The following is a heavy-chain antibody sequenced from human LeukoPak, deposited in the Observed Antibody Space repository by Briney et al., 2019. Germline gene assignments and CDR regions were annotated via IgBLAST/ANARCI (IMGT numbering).Heavy chain of an antibody. CDR3: ARGYYDFWSGSPNTFDI. V-gene: IGHV1-69*13. D-gene: IGHD3-3*01. Sequence: SVKVACKACGGTFSSYAISWVRQAPGQGLDWMGGIIPIFGTSNYAQKFQGRLTITADESTSTAYMELSSLRSEDTAVYYCARGYYDFWSGSPNTFDIWGQGTMVTVSS. J-gene: IGHJ3*02. CDR1: GGTFSSYA. CDR2: IIPIFGTS.